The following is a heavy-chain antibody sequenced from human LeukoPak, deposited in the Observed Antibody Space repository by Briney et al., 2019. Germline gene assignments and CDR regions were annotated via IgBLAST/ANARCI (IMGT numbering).Heavy chain of an antibody. V-gene: IGHV1-18*01. CDR2: ISTYNGNT. CDR3: VREFNYYGAGVFDY. D-gene: IGHD3-10*01. J-gene: IGHJ4*02. Sequence: ASVKVSCKASGYTFTNYGISWVRQAPGQGLEWMGWISTYNGNTNYAQKLQGRVTVTTDTSTNTAYMELRSLRSDDTAVYYCVREFNYYGAGVFDYWGQGTLVTVSS. CDR1: GYTFTNYG.